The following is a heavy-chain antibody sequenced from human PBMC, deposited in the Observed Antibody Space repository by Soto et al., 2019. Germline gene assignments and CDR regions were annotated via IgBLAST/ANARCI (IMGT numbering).Heavy chain of an antibody. D-gene: IGHD3-22*01. CDR3: ARDLATMIVVHKSYGFDY. CDR1: GYTFTSYY. CDR2: INPSGGST. Sequence: GASVKVSCKASGYTFTSYYMHWVRQAPGQGLEWMGIINPSGGSTSYAQKFQGRVTMTRDTSTSTVYMELSSLRSEDTAVYYCARDLATMIVVHKSYGFDYWGQGTLVTVSS. V-gene: IGHV1-46*01. J-gene: IGHJ4*02.